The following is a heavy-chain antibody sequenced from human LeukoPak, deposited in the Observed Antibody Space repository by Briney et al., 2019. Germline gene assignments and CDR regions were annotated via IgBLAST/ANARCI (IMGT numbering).Heavy chain of an antibody. Sequence: SVKVSCKASGGTFSSYAISWVRQAPGQGLEWMGGIIPIFGTANYAQKLQGRVTMTTDTSTSTAYMELRSLRSDDTAVYYCARDPSYYDILTGYSRPNPFDYWGQGTLVTVSS. CDR2: IIPIFGTA. D-gene: IGHD3-9*01. J-gene: IGHJ4*02. CDR3: ARDPSYYDILTGYSRPNPFDY. V-gene: IGHV1-69*05. CDR1: GGTFSSYA.